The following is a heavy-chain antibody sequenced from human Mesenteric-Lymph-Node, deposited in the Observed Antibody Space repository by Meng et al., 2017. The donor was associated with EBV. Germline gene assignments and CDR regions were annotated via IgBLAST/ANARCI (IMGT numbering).Heavy chain of an antibody. CDR2: MFYRGST. Sequence: QRQESGPGVVSPSWTLSRTGSVAGASMSNTIYIWGWGRQPAGMVLGWIGTMFYRGSTYYNSSLKSRLTMSVDTSKNHFSLKVRSVTAADTAVYYCARGDLGETYFDYWGQGTLVTVSS. CDR3: ARGDLGETYFDY. J-gene: IGHJ4*02. CDR1: GASMSNTIYI. V-gene: IGHV4-39*07. D-gene: IGHD2-21*02.